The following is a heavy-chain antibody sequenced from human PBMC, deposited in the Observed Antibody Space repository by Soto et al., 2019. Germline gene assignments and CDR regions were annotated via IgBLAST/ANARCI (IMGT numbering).Heavy chain of an antibody. CDR3: ARGPDDSDVPRWDY. D-gene: IGHD4-17*01. CDR1: GYNFNQYY. CDR2: INLRGGTT. J-gene: IGHJ4*02. V-gene: IGHV1-46*02. Sequence: QVQLVQSGAEVRKPGASVRLSCETSGYNFNQYYIHWVRQAPGQGLEWMGIINLRGGTTEYAHKFRGRVTVTGDTSTSTAYMQLNSLRPDDTAVYFCARGPDDSDVPRWDYWGQGTLVTVSS.